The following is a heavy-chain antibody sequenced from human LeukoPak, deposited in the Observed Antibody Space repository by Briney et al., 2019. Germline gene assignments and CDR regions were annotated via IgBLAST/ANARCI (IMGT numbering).Heavy chain of an antibody. J-gene: IGHJ1*01. CDR2: ISSSSSYI. D-gene: IGHD6-13*01. V-gene: IGHV3-21*01. Sequence: GGSQRLSCAASGFTFSSYAMSWVRQAPGKGLEWVSSISSSSSYIFYADSVKGRFTISRDNAKNSLYLQMNSLRAEDTAVYYCAKAISSSWYPEYFQHWGQGTLVTVSS. CDR3: AKAISSSWYPEYFQH. CDR1: GFTFSSYA.